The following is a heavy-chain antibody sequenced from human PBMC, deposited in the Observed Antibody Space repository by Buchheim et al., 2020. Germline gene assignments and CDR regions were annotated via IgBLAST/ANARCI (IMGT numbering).Heavy chain of an antibody. V-gene: IGHV4-39*07. CDR3: ARGSLSAAGTFDAFDI. CDR1: GGSISSSSYY. CDR2: IYYSGST. J-gene: IGHJ3*02. D-gene: IGHD6-13*01. Sequence: QLQLQESGPGLVKPSETLSLTCTVSGGSISSSSYYWGWIRQPPGKGLEWIGSIYYSGSTYYNPSLKSRVTISVDTSKNQFPLELSSVTAADTAVYYCARGSLSAAGTFDAFDIWGQGT.